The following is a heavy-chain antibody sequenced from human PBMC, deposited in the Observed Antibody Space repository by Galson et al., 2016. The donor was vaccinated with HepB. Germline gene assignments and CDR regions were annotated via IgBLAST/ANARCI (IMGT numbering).Heavy chain of an antibody. CDR1: GFTFNAHW. D-gene: IGHD3-10*01. CDR2: IRGDGIVS. CDR3: SREITGSYFD. J-gene: IGHJ4*02. V-gene: IGHV3-7*01. Sequence: SLRLSCAASGFTFNAHWMNWVLQAPGKGLEWVANIRGDGIVSYYAESVRGRFTISRDNAKNSRYLQMNGLRVDETAVYYCSREITGSYFDWGQGTLVTVSS.